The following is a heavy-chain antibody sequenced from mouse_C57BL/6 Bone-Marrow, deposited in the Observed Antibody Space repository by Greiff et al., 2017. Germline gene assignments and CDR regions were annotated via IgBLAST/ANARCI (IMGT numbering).Heavy chain of an antibody. CDR2: IYPYNGVS. Sequence: EVQLQQSGPELVKPGASVKLSCKASGYSFTGYYMHWVKQSHGNILDWIGYIYPYNGVSSYNQKFKGKATLTVDKSSSTAYMEFSSLTSEDSAVXYCAGSGNFFYYFDYWGQGTTLTVSS. CDR1: GYSFTGYY. CDR3: AGSGNFFYYFDY. D-gene: IGHD2-1*01. J-gene: IGHJ2*01. V-gene: IGHV1-31*01.